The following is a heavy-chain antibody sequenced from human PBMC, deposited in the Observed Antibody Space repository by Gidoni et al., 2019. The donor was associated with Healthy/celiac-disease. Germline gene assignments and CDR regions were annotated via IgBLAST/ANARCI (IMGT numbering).Heavy chain of an antibody. CDR2: IKSKTDGGTT. Sequence: EVQLVESGGGLVKPGGSLRLSCAASGFTFSNAWMSWVRQAPGKGLEWVGRIKSKTDGGTTDYAAPVKGRFIISRDDSKNTLYLQMNSLKTEDTAVYYCTTDLQLGIFDLWGRGTLVTVSS. CDR3: TTDLQLGIFDL. V-gene: IGHV3-15*01. CDR1: GFTFSNAW. D-gene: IGHD1-1*01. J-gene: IGHJ2*01.